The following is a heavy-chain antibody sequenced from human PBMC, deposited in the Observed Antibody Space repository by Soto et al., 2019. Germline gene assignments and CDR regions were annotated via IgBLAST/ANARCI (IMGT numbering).Heavy chain of an antibody. CDR3: AKDRRAGGNSAFYFDF. CDR1: GFKFSNYA. D-gene: IGHD3-16*01. J-gene: IGHJ4*02. CDR2: ISATGGGT. V-gene: IGHV3-23*01. Sequence: GGSLRLSCAVSGFKFSNYAMSWVRQAPGKGLEWVSLISATGGGTYYADSVKGRFTISRDNSHNTLYLQVHSLTAEDTAVYCCAKDRRAGGNSAFYFDFWGQGAQVTVSS.